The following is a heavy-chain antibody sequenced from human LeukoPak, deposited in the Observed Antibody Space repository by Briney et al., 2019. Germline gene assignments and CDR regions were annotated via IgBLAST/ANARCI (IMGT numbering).Heavy chain of an antibody. CDR3: AKLDYYYYYMDV. J-gene: IGHJ6*03. CDR2: IYTSGST. Sequence: PSETLSLTCTVSGGSISSGSYYWSWIRQPAGKGLEWIGRIYTSGSTNNTPSLKSRVTISVDTSKNQFSLKLSSVTAADTAVYYCAKLDYYYYYMDVWGKGTTVTISS. CDR1: GGSISSGSYY. V-gene: IGHV4-61*02. D-gene: IGHD6-13*01.